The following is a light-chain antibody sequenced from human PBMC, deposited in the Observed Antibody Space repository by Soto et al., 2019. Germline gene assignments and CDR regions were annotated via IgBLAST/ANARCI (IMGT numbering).Light chain of an antibody. J-gene: IGKJ5*01. CDR2: AAS. V-gene: IGKV1-39*01. Sequence: DIQMTQSPSSLSASVGDRVTITCRASQSISSYLNWYQQKPGKAPKLLIYAASSLQSGVTSRFSGSRSGTDFTLTITSLQPKDFATYYCQQGYSTLPITFGQGTRLEIK. CDR3: QQGYSTLPIT. CDR1: QSISSY.